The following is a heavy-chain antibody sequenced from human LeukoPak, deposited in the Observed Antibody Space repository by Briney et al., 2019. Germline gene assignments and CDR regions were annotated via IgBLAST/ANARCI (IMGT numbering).Heavy chain of an antibody. Sequence: GGSLRLSCAASGFTFSSYGMHWVRQAPGKGLEWVAVIWYDGSNKYYADSVKGRFTISRDNSKNTLYLQMNSLRAEDTAVYYCAKDGGLWVSAHWGDSWGRGTLVTVSS. J-gene: IGHJ4*02. CDR1: GFTFSSYG. CDR2: IWYDGSNK. D-gene: IGHD7-27*01. V-gene: IGHV3-33*06. CDR3: AKDGGLWVSAHWGDS.